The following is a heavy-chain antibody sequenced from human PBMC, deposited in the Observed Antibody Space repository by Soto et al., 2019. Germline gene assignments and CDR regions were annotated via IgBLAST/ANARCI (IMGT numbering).Heavy chain of an antibody. CDR2: ISYDGSNK. Sequence: QVQLVESGGGVVQPGGSLRLSCAASGFTFSSYAMHWVRQAPGKGLEWVAVISYDGSNKYYADSVKGRFTISRDNFKNSFYLQMNSLRTEETAMYFCARDEIRLSWAYSLEVWGHGPTVTVSS. V-gene: IGHV3-30-3*01. J-gene: IGHJ6*02. CDR3: ARDEIRLSWAYSLEV. D-gene: IGHD2-15*01. CDR1: GFTFSSYA.